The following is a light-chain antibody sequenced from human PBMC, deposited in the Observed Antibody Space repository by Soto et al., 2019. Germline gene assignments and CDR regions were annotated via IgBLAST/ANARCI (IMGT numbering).Light chain of an antibody. CDR3: QQRSVWPLT. J-gene: IGKJ4*01. Sequence: EILFAQYPAPLSLSPGDGASLSCRASQSVSSYLAWYQQKRGQAPRLLIYDSSNRATGIPARFSGSGSGTDFSLIISSLEPEDFAVYYCQQRSVWPLTFGGGTKVDIK. CDR2: DSS. V-gene: IGKV3-11*01. CDR1: QSVSSY.